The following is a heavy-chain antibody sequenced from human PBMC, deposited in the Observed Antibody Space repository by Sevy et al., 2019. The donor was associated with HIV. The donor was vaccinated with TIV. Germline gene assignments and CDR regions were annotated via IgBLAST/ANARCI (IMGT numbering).Heavy chain of an antibody. J-gene: IGHJ4*02. V-gene: IGHV3-53*01. CDR3: VGADRPDQGDF. CDR2: IYSDGTT. CDR1: GLTVSRNF. D-gene: IGHD6-6*01. Sequence: GGSLRLSCAASGLTVSRNFMSWIRQAPGKGLEWVSIIYSDGTTFYADSVKGRFTISRENSRNTLYLQMNTLRAEDTAVYYCVGADRPDQGDFWGQGTLVTVSS.